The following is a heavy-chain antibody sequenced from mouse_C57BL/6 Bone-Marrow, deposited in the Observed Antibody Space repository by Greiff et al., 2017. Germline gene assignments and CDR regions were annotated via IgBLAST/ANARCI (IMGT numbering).Heavy chain of an antibody. D-gene: IGHD2-4*01. CDR3: ARHAIYYDYDGYFDV. CDR2: ISSGGSYT. J-gene: IGHJ1*03. V-gene: IGHV5-6*02. CDR1: GFTFSSYG. Sequence: DVKLVESGGDLVKPGGSLKLSCAASGFTFSSYGMSWVRQTPDKRLEWVATISSGGSYTYYPDSVKGRFTISRDNAKNTLYLQMSSLKSEDTAMYYCARHAIYYDYDGYFDVWGTGTTVTVSS.